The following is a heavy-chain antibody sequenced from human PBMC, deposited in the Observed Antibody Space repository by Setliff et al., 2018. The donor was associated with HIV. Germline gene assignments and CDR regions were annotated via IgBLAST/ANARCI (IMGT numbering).Heavy chain of an antibody. Sequence: GSLRLSCAASGFGVSTNYMTWVRQAPGKGLEWVSVISGSGDITYYRESVKGRFTVSRDNSNNTVYLQMNSLRAEDTAMYYCAKTQTVITVYGPFDSWGQGTPVTVS. CDR2: ISGSGDIT. CDR1: GFGVSTNY. CDR3: AKTQTVITVYGPFDS. D-gene: IGHD4-4*01. J-gene: IGHJ4*02. V-gene: IGHV3-23*01.